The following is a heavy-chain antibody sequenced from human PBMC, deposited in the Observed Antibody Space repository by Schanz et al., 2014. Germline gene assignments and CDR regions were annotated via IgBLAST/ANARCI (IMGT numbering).Heavy chain of an antibody. CDR1: GFTFSSYA. J-gene: IGHJ4*02. V-gene: IGHV3-30*04. CDR2: VPFDGSQK. D-gene: IGHD2-2*01. CDR3: ARESSNDIVLVPGAGMDH. Sequence: QVQLVESGGGVVQPGRSLRLSCAASGFTFSSYALHWVRQAPGKGLEWVAFVPFDGSQKFYADSVKGRFTISRDNSKNTVYLQMNGLRPVDTAVYYCARESSNDIVLVPGAGMDHWGQGSLVTVSS.